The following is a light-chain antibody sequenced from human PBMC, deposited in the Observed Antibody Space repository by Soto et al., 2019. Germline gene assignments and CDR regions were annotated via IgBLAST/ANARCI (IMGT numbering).Light chain of an antibody. CDR2: GAS. Sequence: EIVMTQSPATLSVPPGERATLSCRASQSVSSNLAWYQQKPGQAPRLLIYGASGRATGIPARFSGSGSGTEFTLTISSLQSEDFAVYYCQHYNNWPFTFGQGTKLEIK. CDR3: QHYNNWPFT. V-gene: IGKV3-15*01. J-gene: IGKJ2*01. CDR1: QSVSSN.